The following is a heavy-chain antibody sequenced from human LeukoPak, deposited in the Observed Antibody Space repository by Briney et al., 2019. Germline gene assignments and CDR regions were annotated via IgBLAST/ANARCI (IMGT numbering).Heavy chain of an antibody. J-gene: IGHJ4*02. CDR3: ARRFRAVTGPDY. D-gene: IGHD6-19*01. CDR2: IYPGDSDT. CDR1: GYTFTNYW. Sequence: ASVKVSCKASGYTFTNYWIGWVRQMPGKGLEWMGIIYPGDSDTKYSPSFRGQVTISADKSISTAYLQWSSLKASDTAMYYCARRFRAVTGPDYWGQGTLVTVSS. V-gene: IGHV5-51*01.